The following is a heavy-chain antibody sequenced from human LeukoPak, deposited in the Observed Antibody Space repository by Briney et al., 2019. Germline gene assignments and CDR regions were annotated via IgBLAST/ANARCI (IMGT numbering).Heavy chain of an antibody. V-gene: IGHV4-31*03. J-gene: IGHJ3*02. D-gene: IGHD2-8*01. CDR1: GGSISSGGYY. CDR3: ARASLVLMVYADAFDI. CDR2: IYYSGNT. Sequence: SETLSLTCTVSGGSISSGGYYWSWIRQHPEKGLGWIGYIYYSGNTYYNPSLKSRITISIDTSKSRFSLMLSSVTAADTAVYYCARASLVLMVYADAFDIWGQGTMVTVSS.